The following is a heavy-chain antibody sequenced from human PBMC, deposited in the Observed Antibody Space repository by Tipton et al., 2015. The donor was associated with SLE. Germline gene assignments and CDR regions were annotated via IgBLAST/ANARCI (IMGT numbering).Heavy chain of an antibody. J-gene: IGHJ3*02. CDR3: ARRGGGLNAVEAFDI. V-gene: IGHV4-34*01. CDR2: IDHTGGT. Sequence: TLSLTCSVYGGSFSGYYWSWVRQSPGKGLDWIGEIDHTGGTNYKPSLKSRVTSSLDSPKNQISLKLRSVSAADTAIYYCARRGGGLNAVEAFDIWGQGTMVTASS. D-gene: IGHD3/OR15-3a*01. CDR1: GGSFSGYY.